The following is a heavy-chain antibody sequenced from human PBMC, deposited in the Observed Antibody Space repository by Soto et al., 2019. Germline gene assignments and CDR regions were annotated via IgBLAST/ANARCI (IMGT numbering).Heavy chain of an antibody. CDR2: INPNSGGT. V-gene: IGHV1-2*04. CDR1: GYTFTSYA. D-gene: IGHD6-13*01. CDR3: ARGMSGSSWFYFYAMDV. J-gene: IGHJ6*02. Sequence: GASVKVSCKASGYTFTSYAMHWVRQAPGQRLEWMGWINPNSGGTNYAQKFQGWVTMTRDTSISTAYMEVTRLRSGDTAVYYCARGMSGSSWFYFYAMDVWGQGTTVTVSS.